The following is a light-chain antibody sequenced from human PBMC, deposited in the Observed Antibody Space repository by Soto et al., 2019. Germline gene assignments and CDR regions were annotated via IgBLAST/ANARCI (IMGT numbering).Light chain of an antibody. CDR2: GAS. J-gene: IGKJ1*01. V-gene: IGKV3-20*01. CDR3: QQYGSSPPT. CDR1: QSVSSSY. Sequence: IVMTQSPGTRSLSPGARATLSCRASQSVSSSYLAWYQQKPGQAPRLLIYGASSRATGIPDRFSGSGSGTDFTLTISRLEPEDFAVYYCQQYGSSPPTFGQGTKVDIK.